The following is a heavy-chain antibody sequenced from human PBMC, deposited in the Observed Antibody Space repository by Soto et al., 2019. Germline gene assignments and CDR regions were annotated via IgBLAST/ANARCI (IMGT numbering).Heavy chain of an antibody. Sequence: GASVKVSCKASGYTFTSYGISWVRQAPGQGLEWMGWISAYNDKTNYAQNVQGRVTMTTDTSTRTAYMDLRSLRSDDTAVYYCARGGDVNYYHGMDVWGQGTTVTVSS. D-gene: IGHD5-12*01. CDR1: GYTFTSYG. CDR2: ISAYNDKT. CDR3: ARGGDVNYYHGMDV. J-gene: IGHJ6*02. V-gene: IGHV1-18*01.